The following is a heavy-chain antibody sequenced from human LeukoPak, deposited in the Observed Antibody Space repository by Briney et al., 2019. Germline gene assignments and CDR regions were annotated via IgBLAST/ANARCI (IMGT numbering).Heavy chain of an antibody. CDR3: ARSTLYYYDSSGYFDY. V-gene: IGHV1-2*02. J-gene: IGHJ4*02. CDR1: GYTFTGYY. D-gene: IGHD3-22*01. CDR2: INPNSGGT. Sequence: GASVTVSCKASGYTFTGYYMHWVRQAPGQGLEWMGWINPNSGGTNYAQKFQGRVTITADKSTSAAYMELSSLGSEDTAVYYCARSTLYYYDSSGYFDYWGQGTLVTVSS.